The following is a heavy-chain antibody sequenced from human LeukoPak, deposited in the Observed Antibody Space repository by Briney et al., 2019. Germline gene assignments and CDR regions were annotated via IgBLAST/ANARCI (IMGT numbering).Heavy chain of an antibody. CDR3: ARASLWPEGYYYYYMDV. D-gene: IGHD3-10*01. J-gene: IGHJ6*03. CDR2: INPNSGDK. CDR1: GYTFTGYY. V-gene: IGHV1-2*02. Sequence: ASVKVSCTASGYTFTGYYMHWVRQAPGQGLEWMGWINPNSGDKNYAHTFKGRFTITRDTSISTAYMELSRLRSDDTAVYYCARASLWPEGYYYYYMDVWGKGTTVTVSS.